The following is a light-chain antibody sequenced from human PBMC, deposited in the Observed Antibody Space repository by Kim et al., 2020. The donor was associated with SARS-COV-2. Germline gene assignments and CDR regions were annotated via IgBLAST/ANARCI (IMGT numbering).Light chain of an antibody. J-gene: IGKJ1*01. CDR3: QQYGSSPRT. Sequence: SPGERATLSCRASQSISSGYLAWYQQKPGQAPRLLIYGASIRATGIPDRFSGSGSGTDFTLTISRLEAEDFAVYYCQQYGSSPRTFGQGTKVDIK. CDR2: GAS. V-gene: IGKV3-20*01. CDR1: QSISSGY.